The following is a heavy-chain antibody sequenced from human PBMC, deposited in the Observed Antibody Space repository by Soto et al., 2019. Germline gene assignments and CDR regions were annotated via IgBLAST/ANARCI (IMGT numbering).Heavy chain of an antibody. V-gene: IGHV4-39*01. J-gene: IGHJ5*02. CDR3: VRYDT. CDR1: GGSISSIRFS. CDR2: IYNTGRT. Sequence: QLQLQESVPGLVKPSVTLSLTCTVSGGSISSIRFSWGWVRQPPGKGLEWIGAIYNTGRTSYNPSLEGLVTVSVDPSKHPLSPKMTPVTAADTAIYHCVRYDTWGQGILVTVSS.